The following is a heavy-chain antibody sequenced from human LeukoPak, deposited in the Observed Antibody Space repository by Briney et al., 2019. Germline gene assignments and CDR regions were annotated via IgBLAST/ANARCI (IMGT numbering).Heavy chain of an antibody. CDR2: ICYDGSNK. D-gene: IGHD6-13*01. Sequence: GGSLRLSCAASGFTLSSYGMNGVGQAPGRGGEGGALICYDGSNKYYAASVKGRFTISRDNSKNTLYLQMNSLRAEDTAVYYCASHIAASGFPFDYWGQGTLVTVSS. CDR3: ASHIAASGFPFDY. J-gene: IGHJ4*02. CDR1: GFTLSSYG. V-gene: IGHV3-33*01.